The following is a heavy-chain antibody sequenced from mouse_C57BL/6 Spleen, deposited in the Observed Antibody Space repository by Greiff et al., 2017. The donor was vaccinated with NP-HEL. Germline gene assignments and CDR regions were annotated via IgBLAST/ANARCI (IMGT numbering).Heavy chain of an antibody. CDR3: ARSLYYDYDGTWFAY. J-gene: IGHJ3*01. CDR2: IYPGSGNT. D-gene: IGHD2-4*01. CDR1: GYTFTDYY. Sequence: VQLQQSGAELVRPGASVKLSCKASGYTFTDYYINWVKQRPGQGLEWIARIYPGSGNTYYNEKFKGKATLTAEKSSSTAYMQLSSLTSEDSAVYFCARSLYYDYDGTWFAYWGQGTLVTVSA. V-gene: IGHV1-76*01.